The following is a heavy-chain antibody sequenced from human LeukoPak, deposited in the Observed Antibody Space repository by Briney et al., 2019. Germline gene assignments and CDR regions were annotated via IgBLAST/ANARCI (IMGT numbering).Heavy chain of an antibody. J-gene: IGHJ4*02. Sequence: SGGSLRLSCAASGFTVSSYYMSWVRQAPGKGLEWVSVIHSGGTTNYADSVKGRFTISRDNAKNSLYLQMNSLRAEDTAVYYCASSFILDTAILPYFFALWGRETLVPVSS. CDR2: IHSGGTT. CDR3: ASSFILDTAILPYFFAL. CDR1: GFTVSSYY. V-gene: IGHV3-53*01. D-gene: IGHD5-18*01.